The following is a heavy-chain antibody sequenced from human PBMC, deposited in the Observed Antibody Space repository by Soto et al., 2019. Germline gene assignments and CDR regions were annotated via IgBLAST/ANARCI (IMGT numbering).Heavy chain of an antibody. V-gene: IGHV3-53*01. D-gene: IGHD6-6*01. CDR3: ARIGVVAGLPQNFDL. CDR2: IHSDGNT. CDR1: GLTVSCNY. J-gene: IGHJ2*01. Sequence: GGSLRLSSAASGLTVSCNYILLVRQAQGKGPEWVSVIHSDGNTYHSGSVWGRFTISRDNSKNTVFLQMNSLRAEDTAVYFCARIGVVAGLPQNFDLWGRGTLVTGSS.